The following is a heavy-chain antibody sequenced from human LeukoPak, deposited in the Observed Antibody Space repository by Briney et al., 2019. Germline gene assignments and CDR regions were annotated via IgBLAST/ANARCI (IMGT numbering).Heavy chain of an antibody. CDR1: GGTFSSYA. Sequence: GASVKVSCKASGGTFSSYAISWVRQAPGQGLEWMGGIIPIFGTANYAQKFQGRVTITTDESTSTAYMELSSLRSEDTAVYYCARDKSGGYYDSSGYLNWGQGTLVTVSS. CDR2: IIPIFGTA. J-gene: IGHJ4*02. CDR3: ARDKSGGYYDSSGYLN. D-gene: IGHD3-22*01. V-gene: IGHV1-69*05.